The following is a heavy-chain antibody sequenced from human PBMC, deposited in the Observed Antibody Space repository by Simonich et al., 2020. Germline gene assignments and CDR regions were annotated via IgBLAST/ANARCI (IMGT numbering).Heavy chain of an antibody. CDR2: ISYDGSNK. J-gene: IGHJ4*02. D-gene: IGHD2-21*02. Sequence: QVQLVESGGGVVQPGRSLRLSCAASGFTFSSYAMHWVRQAPGKGREGESVISYDGSNKYYADSGKGRFTISRDNSKNTLYLQMNSLRAEDTAVYYCARDGERYCGGDCYSYFDYWGQGTLVTVSS. CDR1: GFTFSSYA. CDR3: ARDGERYCGGDCYSYFDY. V-gene: IGHV3-30*07.